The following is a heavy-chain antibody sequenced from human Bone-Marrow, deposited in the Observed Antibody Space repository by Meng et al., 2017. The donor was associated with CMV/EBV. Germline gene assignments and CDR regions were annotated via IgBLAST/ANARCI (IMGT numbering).Heavy chain of an antibody. CDR1: GGTFSSYA. J-gene: IGHJ5*02. D-gene: IGHD2-2*01. CDR2: MNPNSGNT. Sequence: ASVKVSCKASGGTFSSYAISWVRQATGQGLGWMGWMNPNSGNTGYAQKFQGRVTMTRNTSISTAYMELSSLRSEDTAVYYCARGFKKYQLPRPSRFDPWGQGTRVTVSS. V-gene: IGHV1-8*02. CDR3: ARGFKKYQLPRPSRFDP.